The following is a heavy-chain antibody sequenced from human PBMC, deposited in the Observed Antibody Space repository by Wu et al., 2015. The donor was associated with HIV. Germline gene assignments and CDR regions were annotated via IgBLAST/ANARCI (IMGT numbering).Heavy chain of an antibody. CDR1: GYTFTGYY. J-gene: IGHJ4*02. D-gene: IGHD5-18*01. Sequence: QVQLVQSGAEVKKPGASVKVSCKASGYTFTGYYMHWVRQAPGQGLEWMGWINPNSGGTNYAQKFQGRVTMTRDTSISTAYMELSRLRSDDTAVYYCARDSPIEPGYSYGLSSDYWGHGNPGHRLL. V-gene: IGHV1-2*02. CDR2: INPNSGGT. CDR3: ARDSPIEPGYSYGLSSDY.